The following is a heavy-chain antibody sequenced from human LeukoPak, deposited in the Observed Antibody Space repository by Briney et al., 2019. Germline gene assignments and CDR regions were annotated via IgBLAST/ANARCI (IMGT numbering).Heavy chain of an antibody. J-gene: IGHJ5*02. CDR1: GGSVSAFY. D-gene: IGHD6-13*01. CDR3: ARGRVIYSSSWSWFDP. V-gene: IGHV4-34*01. Sequence: PSDTLSLTCVVYGGSVSAFYWSWIRQPPGMGLEWIGEINHSASTNYNPSLKSRVTISADTSKNQFSLTVSSVTAADTAMYYCARGRVIYSSSWSWFDPWGQGTLVTVSS. CDR2: INHSAST.